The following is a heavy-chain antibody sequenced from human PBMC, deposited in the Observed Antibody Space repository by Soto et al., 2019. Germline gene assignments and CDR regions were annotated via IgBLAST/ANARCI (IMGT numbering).Heavy chain of an antibody. J-gene: IGHJ3*02. CDR1: GFTFNNYA. CDR3: ARDSRSTGQGAFDI. D-gene: IGHD3-16*01. V-gene: IGHV3-30*03. CDR2: ISHDGSIE. Sequence: QAQLVESGGGVVQPGRSLRLSCAASGFTFNNYAMHWVRQAPGKGLERVAVISHDGSIEYYPDSVKGRFTISRDNSKNTLYLEMNSLRAEDTAVYYFARDSRSTGQGAFDIWGQGTMVIVSS.